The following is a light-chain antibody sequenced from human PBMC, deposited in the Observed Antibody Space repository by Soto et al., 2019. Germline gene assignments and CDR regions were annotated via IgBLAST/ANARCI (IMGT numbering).Light chain of an antibody. CDR2: GAS. V-gene: IGKV3-15*01. J-gene: IGKJ1*01. Sequence: EIVMTQSPATLSVSPGEGATLSCRASQSVSSKLAWYQQKPGQAPRLLIYGASTRATGIPARFRGSGSGTEFTLTISSLQSEDFALYYCQQYNNWPPWTFGQGTKVDIK. CDR3: QQYNNWPPWT. CDR1: QSVSSK.